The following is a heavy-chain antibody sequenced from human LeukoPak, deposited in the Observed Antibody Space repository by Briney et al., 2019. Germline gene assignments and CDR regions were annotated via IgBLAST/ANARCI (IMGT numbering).Heavy chain of an antibody. J-gene: IGHJ4*02. CDR1: GYTFTSYD. D-gene: IGHD6-19*01. CDR3: ARAVFAAVAGDFDY. Sequence: ASVKVSCKASGYTFTSYDINWVRQATGQGLEWMGWMNPNSGNTGYAQKFQGRVTMTRDTSISTAYMELSRLRSDDTAVYYCARAVFAAVAGDFDYWGQGTLVTVSS. CDR2: MNPNSGNT. V-gene: IGHV1-8*01.